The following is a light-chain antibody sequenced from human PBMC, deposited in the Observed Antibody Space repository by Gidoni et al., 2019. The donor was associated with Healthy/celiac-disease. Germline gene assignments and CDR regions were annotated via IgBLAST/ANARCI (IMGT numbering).Light chain of an antibody. V-gene: IGKV4-1*01. CDR1: QSVLYSSNNKNY. CDR2: WAS. J-gene: IGKJ2*01. Sequence: DIVMTQSPDSLAVSLGERATINCKSSQSVLYSSNNKNYLAWYQQKPGQPPKLLIYWASTRESGVPDRFSGSGSGTDFTLTIRSLQAEDVAVYYCQQYYSTPRTVGQGTKLEIK. CDR3: QQYYSTPRT.